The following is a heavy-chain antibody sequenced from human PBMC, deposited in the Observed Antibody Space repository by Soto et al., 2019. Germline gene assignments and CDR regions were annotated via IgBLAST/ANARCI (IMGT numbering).Heavy chain of an antibody. CDR2: ISSRSSTL. V-gene: IGHV3-48*01. CDR1: GFTFSNYD. Sequence: EVQLVESGGLLVQPGGSLRLSCAASGFTFSNYDMNWVRQAPGKGLEWVAYISSRSSTLYYADSLKGRCTVSRDNAENALYLHMSSLRAEDTAIYYCARETQITASRWGFFDSWGQGTLVTVSS. CDR3: ARETQITASRWGFFDS. D-gene: IGHD1-20*01. J-gene: IGHJ4*02.